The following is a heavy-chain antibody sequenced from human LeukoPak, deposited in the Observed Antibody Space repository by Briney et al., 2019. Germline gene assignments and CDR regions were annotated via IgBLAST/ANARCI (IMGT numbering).Heavy chain of an antibody. V-gene: IGHV4-34*01. Sequence: SETLSLTCTVSGGSISSYYWSWIRQPPGKGLEWIGEINHSGSTNYNPSLKSRVTISVDTSKNQFSLKLSSVTAADTAVYYCARLVRDVVSYFDYWGQGTLVTVSS. CDR3: ARLVRDVVSYFDY. J-gene: IGHJ4*02. D-gene: IGHD3-16*01. CDR1: GGSISSYY. CDR2: INHSGST.